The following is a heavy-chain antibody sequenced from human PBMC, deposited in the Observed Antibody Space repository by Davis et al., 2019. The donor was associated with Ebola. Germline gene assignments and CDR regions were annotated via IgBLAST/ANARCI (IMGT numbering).Heavy chain of an antibody. V-gene: IGHV3-30-3*01. D-gene: IGHD6-19*01. CDR2: ISYDGSNK. Sequence: SLKISCSASGFIFSTYVMSWVRQAPGKGLEWVAVISYDGSNKYYADSVKGRFTISRDDAKNSLYLQMNSLRAEDTAIYYCVRVSRNIATGWYRFDAFDIWGQGTLVTVSS. CDR1: GFIFSTYV. J-gene: IGHJ3*02. CDR3: VRVSRNIATGWYRFDAFDI.